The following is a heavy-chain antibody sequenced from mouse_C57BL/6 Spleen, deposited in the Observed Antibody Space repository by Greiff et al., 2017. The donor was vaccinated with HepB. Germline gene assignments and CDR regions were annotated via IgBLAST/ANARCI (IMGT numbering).Heavy chain of an antibody. CDR2: IDPENGDT. CDR3: TSIRSYYAMDY. CDR1: GFNIKDDY. V-gene: IGHV14-4*01. D-gene: IGHD1-1*01. Sequence: VQLKESGAELVRPGASVKLSCTASGFNIKDDYMHWVKQRPEQGLEWIGWIDPENGDTEYASKFQGKATITADPSSNTAYLQLSSLTSEDTAVYYCTSIRSYYAMDYWGQGTSVTVSS. J-gene: IGHJ4*01.